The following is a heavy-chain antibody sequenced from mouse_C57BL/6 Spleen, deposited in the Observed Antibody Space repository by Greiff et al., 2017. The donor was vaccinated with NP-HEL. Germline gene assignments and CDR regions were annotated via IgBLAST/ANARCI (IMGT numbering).Heavy chain of an antibody. J-gene: IGHJ1*03. V-gene: IGHV5-17*01. CDR2: ISSGSSTI. CDR1: GFTFSDYG. Sequence: DVMLVESGGGLVKPGGSLKLSCAASGFTFSDYGMHWVRQAPEKGLEWVAYISSGSSTIYYADTVKGRFTISRDNAKNTLFLQMTSLRSEDTAMYYGAKNYYGSSYDWYFDVWGTGTTVTVSS. CDR3: AKNYYGSSYDWYFDV. D-gene: IGHD1-1*01.